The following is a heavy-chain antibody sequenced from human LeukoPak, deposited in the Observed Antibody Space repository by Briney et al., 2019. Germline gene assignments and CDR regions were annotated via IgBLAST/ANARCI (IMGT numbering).Heavy chain of an antibody. CDR3: ARDLANQLDDY. CDR1: GFTFSSYS. J-gene: IGHJ4*02. V-gene: IGHV3-21*01. D-gene: IGHD2-2*01. CDR2: ISSSSSYI. Sequence: GGSLRLSCAASGFTFSSYSMNWVRQAPGKGLEWVSSISSSSSYIYYADSVKGRFTISRDSAKNSLYLQMNSLRAEDTAVYYCARDLANQLDDYWGQGTLVTASS.